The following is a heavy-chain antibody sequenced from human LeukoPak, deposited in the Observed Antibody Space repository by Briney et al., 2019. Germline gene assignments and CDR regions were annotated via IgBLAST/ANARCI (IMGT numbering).Heavy chain of an antibody. J-gene: IGHJ5*02. CDR1: GYTFTSYG. V-gene: IGHV1-18*04. CDR2: ISAYNDNT. CDR3: ARANMVRGVIIRNWFDP. Sequence: GASVKVSCKASGYTFTSYGISWVRQAPGQGLEWMGWISAYNDNTNYAQKLQGRVTMTTDTSTSTAYMELRSLRSDDTAVYYCARANMVRGVIIRNWFDPWGQGTLVTVSS. D-gene: IGHD3-10*01.